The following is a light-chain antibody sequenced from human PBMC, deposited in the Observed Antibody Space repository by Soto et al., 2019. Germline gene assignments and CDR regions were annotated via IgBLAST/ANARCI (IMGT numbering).Light chain of an antibody. V-gene: IGLV3-27*01. Sequence: SYELTQPSSVLVSPGQTATITCSGDLLAQKYARWFQQKPGQAPLLLIYKDSKRPSGIPERFSGSSSSSGTTVTLTISGAQVEDEADYYCYSAADNRNWVFGGGTKVTVL. CDR1: LLAQKY. CDR2: KDS. CDR3: YSAADNRNWV. J-gene: IGLJ3*02.